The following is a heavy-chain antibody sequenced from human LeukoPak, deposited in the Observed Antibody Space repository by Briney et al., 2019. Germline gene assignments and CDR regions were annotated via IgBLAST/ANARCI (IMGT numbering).Heavy chain of an antibody. CDR1: GGSISSSSYY. CDR3: ARHSHGADRYRDSLDS. J-gene: IGHJ4*02. Sequence: SEALSLTCTVSGGSISSSSYYWGWIRQPPGKGLEWIGYVYFRGGATYNPSLKGRVTISEDTSKNRVSLKLNSVTAADTAIYYCARHSHGADRYRDSLDSWGQGILVTVSS. V-gene: IGHV4-61*05. D-gene: IGHD2-21*01. CDR2: VYFRGGA.